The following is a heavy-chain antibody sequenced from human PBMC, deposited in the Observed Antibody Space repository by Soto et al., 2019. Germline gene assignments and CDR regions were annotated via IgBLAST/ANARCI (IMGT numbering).Heavy chain of an antibody. CDR1: GGSISSGGYY. J-gene: IGHJ6*02. Sequence: LSLTCTVSGGSISSGGYYWSWIRQHPGKGLEWIGYIYYSGSTYYNPSLKSRVTISVDTSKNQFSLKLSSVTAADTAVYYCARSTYDSSGYFSYYYYGMDVWGQGTTVTVSS. D-gene: IGHD3-22*01. CDR3: ARSTYDSSGYFSYYYYGMDV. CDR2: IYYSGST. V-gene: IGHV4-31*03.